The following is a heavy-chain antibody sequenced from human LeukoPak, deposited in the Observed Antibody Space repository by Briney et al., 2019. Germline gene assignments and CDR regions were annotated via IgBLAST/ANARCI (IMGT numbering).Heavy chain of an antibody. CDR3: AKDGYEMATIGGYFDY. Sequence: TGGSLRLSCAASGFTFSSYGMHWVRQAPGKGLEWVAVIWYDGSNKYYADSVKGRFTISRDNSKNTLYLQMNSLRAEDTAVYYCAKDGYEMATIGGYFDYWGQGTLVTVSS. V-gene: IGHV3-33*06. D-gene: IGHD5-24*01. CDR2: IWYDGSNK. J-gene: IGHJ4*02. CDR1: GFTFSSYG.